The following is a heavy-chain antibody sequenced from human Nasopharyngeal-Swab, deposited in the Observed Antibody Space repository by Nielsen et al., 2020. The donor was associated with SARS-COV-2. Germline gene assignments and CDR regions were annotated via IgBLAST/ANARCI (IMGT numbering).Heavy chain of an antibody. J-gene: IGHJ6*03. CDR3: ARQDRFYYYLDV. D-gene: IGHD3-3*01. Sequence: GGSLRLFCAGSGFTFGSFGMTWVRQAPGKGLEWVSYISPSSGYIYYAESLKGRITISRDNGKNSVYLLMNSLRADDTAVYFCARQDRFYYYLDVWGKGTTVTVSS. CDR1: GFTFGSFG. V-gene: IGHV3-21*01. CDR2: ISPSSGYI.